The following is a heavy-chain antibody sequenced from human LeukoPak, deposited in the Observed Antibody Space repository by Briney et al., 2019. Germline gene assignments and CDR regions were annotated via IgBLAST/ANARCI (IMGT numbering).Heavy chain of an antibody. J-gene: IGHJ4*02. CDR2: IKQDGNER. CDR3: VRDTLGEGEDANYAVYYFDY. D-gene: IGHD4/OR15-4a*01. Sequence: GGSLRLSCAASGFTFRTYWMSWVRQAPGKGLEWVANIKQDGNERYYVDSVKGRFTISRDNSKNSLDLQMNSLRAEDTAVYYCVRDTLGEGEDANYAVYYFDYWGQGTPVTVSS. CDR1: GFTFRTYW. V-gene: IGHV3-7*01.